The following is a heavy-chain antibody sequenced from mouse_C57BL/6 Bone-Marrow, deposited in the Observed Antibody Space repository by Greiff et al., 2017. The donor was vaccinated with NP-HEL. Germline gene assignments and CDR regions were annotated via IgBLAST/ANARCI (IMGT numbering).Heavy chain of an antibody. D-gene: IGHD2-1*01. V-gene: IGHV1-52*01. CDR3: ARSGNYEGFYAMDY. J-gene: IGHJ4*01. CDR1: GYTFTSYW. CDR2: IDPSDSAT. Sequence: QVQLQQPGAELVRPGSSVKLSCKASGYTFTSYWMHWVKQRPIQGLEWIGNIDPSDSATHYNQKFKDKATLTVDKSSSTAYMQLSSLTSEDSAVYYCARSGNYEGFYAMDYWGQGTSVTVSS.